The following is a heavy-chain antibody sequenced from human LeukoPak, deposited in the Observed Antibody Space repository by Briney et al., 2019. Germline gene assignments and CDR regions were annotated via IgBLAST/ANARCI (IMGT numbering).Heavy chain of an antibody. D-gene: IGHD5-18*01. V-gene: IGHV3-66*01. CDR3: AGDGGYTYGYGYHYYYGMDV. J-gene: IGHJ6*02. CDR1: GFTVSNNY. Sequence: PGGSLRLSCAASGFTVSNNYMSWVRQAPGKGLEWVSIIYSGGSAYYADSVKGRFAISRDNSMNTLYLQMNSLRAEDTAVYYCAGDGGYTYGYGYHYYYGMDVWGQGITVTVSS. CDR2: IYSGGSA.